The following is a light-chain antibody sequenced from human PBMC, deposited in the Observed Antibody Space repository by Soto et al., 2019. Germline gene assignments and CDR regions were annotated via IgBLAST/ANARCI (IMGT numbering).Light chain of an antibody. CDR1: GGRSDYA. CDR3: QSWGSAFRV. Sequence: QAVLTQSPSASASLGASVKLTCTLSGGRSDYAVAWHQQQPERGPRFLLKLNIDGSHVRGDGIPDRFSGSSSGAERYLTISGLQSDDEAVYYCQSWGSAFRVFGGGTKVTVL. J-gene: IGLJ2*01. CDR2: LNIDGSH. V-gene: IGLV4-69*01.